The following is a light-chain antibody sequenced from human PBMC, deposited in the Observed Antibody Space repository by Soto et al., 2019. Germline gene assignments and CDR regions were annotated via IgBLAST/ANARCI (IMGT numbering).Light chain of an antibody. CDR1: QSVSTN. CDR2: TAS. J-gene: IGKJ2*01. V-gene: IGKV3-15*01. CDR3: QQYDNWPLFT. Sequence: ETVMTQSPATLSVSPGERATLSCRASQSVSTNLAWYLQKPGQAPRLLIYTASTRATGIPARFSGSGSGTEFTLTISSVQPEDFAVYHCQQYDNWPLFTFGQGTKLEIK.